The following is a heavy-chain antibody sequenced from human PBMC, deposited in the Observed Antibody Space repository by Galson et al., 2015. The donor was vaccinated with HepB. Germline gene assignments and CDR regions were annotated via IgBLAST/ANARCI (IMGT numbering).Heavy chain of an antibody. CDR1: GYTFTGYY. D-gene: IGHD1-26*01. Sequence: SVKVSCKASGYTFTGYYMHWVRQAPGQGLEWMGWINPNSGGTNYAQKFQGRVTITRDTSISTAYMELSRLRSDDTAVYYCARGSYYGTGYFQHWGQGTLVTVSS. J-gene: IGHJ1*01. CDR2: INPNSGGT. V-gene: IGHV1-2*02. CDR3: ARGSYYGTGYFQH.